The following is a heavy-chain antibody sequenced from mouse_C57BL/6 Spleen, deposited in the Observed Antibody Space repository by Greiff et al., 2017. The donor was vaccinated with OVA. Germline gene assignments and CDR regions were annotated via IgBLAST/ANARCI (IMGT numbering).Heavy chain of an antibody. V-gene: IGHV3-6*01. CDR2: ISSDGSN. J-gene: IGHJ2*01. CDR1: GYSITSGYY. Sequence: EVQLQQSGPGLVKPSQSLSLTCSVTGYSITSGYYWNWIRQFPGNKLEWMGYISSDGSNNYNQSIENRISITRDTSKNPFFMKLNTLTAEDTATYYCAREDDGYSDYWGQGTTLTVSS. CDR3: AREDDGYSDY. D-gene: IGHD2-3*01.